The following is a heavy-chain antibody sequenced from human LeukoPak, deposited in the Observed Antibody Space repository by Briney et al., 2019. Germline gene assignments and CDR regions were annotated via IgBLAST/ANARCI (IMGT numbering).Heavy chain of an antibody. Sequence: GASVKVSCTASGYTLTSYDINWVRQATGQRLEWMGWMNPNSGNTGYAQKFQGRVTMTRNTSISTAYMELSSLRSEDTAVYYCARAKRELPSYYYYMDVWGKGTTVTVSS. D-gene: IGHD1-26*01. V-gene: IGHV1-8*01. CDR1: GYTLTSYD. CDR3: ARAKRELPSYYYYMDV. CDR2: MNPNSGNT. J-gene: IGHJ6*03.